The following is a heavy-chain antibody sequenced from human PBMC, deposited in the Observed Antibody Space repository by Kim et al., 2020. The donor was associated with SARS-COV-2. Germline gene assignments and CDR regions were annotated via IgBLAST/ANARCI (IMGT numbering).Heavy chain of an antibody. Sequence: KSRGTISVDTSKNQFSLKLSSVTAADTAVYYCARQTPYDILTGYYPYYFDYWGQGTLVTVSS. CDR3: ARQTPYDILTGYYPYYFDY. J-gene: IGHJ4*02. D-gene: IGHD3-9*01. V-gene: IGHV4-39*01.